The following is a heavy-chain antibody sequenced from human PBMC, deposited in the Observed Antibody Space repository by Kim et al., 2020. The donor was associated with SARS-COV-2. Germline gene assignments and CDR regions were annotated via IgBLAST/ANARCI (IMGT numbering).Heavy chain of an antibody. CDR3: AKGGYDTRDYSAPFDY. V-gene: IGHV3-23*01. J-gene: IGHJ4*02. D-gene: IGHD3-22*01. Sequence: SGKGRFTVSRDNSKNTLFLQMHSLRAEDTAVYYCAKGGYDTRDYSAPFDYWGQGTLVTVSS.